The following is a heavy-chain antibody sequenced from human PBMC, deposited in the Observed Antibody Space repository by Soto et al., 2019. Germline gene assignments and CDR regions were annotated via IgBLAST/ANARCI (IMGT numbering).Heavy chain of an antibody. D-gene: IGHD3-10*01. CDR2: ISGSGGST. V-gene: IGHV3-23*01. CDR1: GFTFSSYA. J-gene: IGHJ6*03. Sequence: PGGSLRLSCAASGFTFSSYAMSWVRQAPGKGLEWVSAISGSGGSTYYADSVKGRFTISRDNSKNTLYLQMNSLRAEDTAVYYCAKDRRYYYGSGNYYAPSYMDVWGKGTTVTVSS. CDR3: AKDRRYYYGSGNYYAPSYMDV.